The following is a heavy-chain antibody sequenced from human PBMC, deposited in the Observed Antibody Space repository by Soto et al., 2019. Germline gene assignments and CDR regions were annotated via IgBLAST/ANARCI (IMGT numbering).Heavy chain of an antibody. CDR2: LIPIFGTA. CDR1: GGTFSSYA. Sequence: QVQLVQSGAEVKKPGSSVKVSCKASGGTFSSYAISWVRQAPGQGLEWMGGLIPIFGTANYAQKFQGRVTITADESTSTAYMELSSLRSEDTAVYYCARDTRLQSVGIRYFDLWGRGTLVTVSS. J-gene: IGHJ2*01. D-gene: IGHD5-12*01. CDR3: ARDTRLQSVGIRYFDL. V-gene: IGHV1-69*12.